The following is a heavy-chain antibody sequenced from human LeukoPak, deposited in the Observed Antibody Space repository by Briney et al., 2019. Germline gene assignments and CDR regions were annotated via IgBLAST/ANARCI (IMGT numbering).Heavy chain of an antibody. V-gene: IGHV4-59*01. D-gene: IGHD3-16*01. Sequence: PSETLSLTCTVSGGSISSYYWSWIRQPPGKGLEWIGYIYYSGSTNYNPSLKSRVTTSVDTSKNQFSLKLSSVTAADTAVYYCARVAALSFGVYFDYWGQGTLVTVSS. J-gene: IGHJ4*02. CDR3: ARVAALSFGVYFDY. CDR2: IYYSGST. CDR1: GGSISSYY.